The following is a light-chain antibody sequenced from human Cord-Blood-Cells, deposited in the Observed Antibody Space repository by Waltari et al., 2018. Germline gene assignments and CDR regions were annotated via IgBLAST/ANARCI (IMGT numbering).Light chain of an antibody. V-gene: IGLV2-23*01. CDR2: EGS. CDR3: CSYAGSSTWV. Sequence: SALTQPASVSGSPGQSITISCTGTSSDVGSYNLVPWYQQHPGKAPKLMIYEGSKRPSGVSNRFSGSKSGNTASLTISGLQAEDEADYYCCSYAGSSTWVFGGGTKLTVL. CDR1: SSDVGSYNL. J-gene: IGLJ3*02.